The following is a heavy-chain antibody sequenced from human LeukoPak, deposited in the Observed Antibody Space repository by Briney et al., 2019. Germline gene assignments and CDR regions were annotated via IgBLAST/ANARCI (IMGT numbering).Heavy chain of an antibody. Sequence: SETLSLTCTVSGGSISSYYWSWIRQPPGKGLEWIGYIYYSGSTNYNPSLKSRVTISVDTSKNRFSLKPSSVTAADTAVYYCASFQGWFDPWGQGTLVTVSS. J-gene: IGHJ5*02. CDR3: ASFQGWFDP. V-gene: IGHV4-59*08. CDR1: GGSISSYY. CDR2: IYYSGST.